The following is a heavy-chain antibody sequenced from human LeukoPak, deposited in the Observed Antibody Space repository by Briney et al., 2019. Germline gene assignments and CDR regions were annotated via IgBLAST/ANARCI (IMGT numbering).Heavy chain of an antibody. CDR3: AKGISWYSSGWYYFDY. CDR1: GFTFSSYS. D-gene: IGHD6-19*01. CDR2: ISSSSSYI. Sequence: GGSLRLSCAASGFTFSSYSMNWVRQAPGKGLEWVSSISSSSSYIYYADSVKGRFTISRDNAKNSLYLQMNSLRAEDTAVYYCAKGISWYSSGWYYFDYWGQGTLVTVSS. J-gene: IGHJ4*02. V-gene: IGHV3-21*01.